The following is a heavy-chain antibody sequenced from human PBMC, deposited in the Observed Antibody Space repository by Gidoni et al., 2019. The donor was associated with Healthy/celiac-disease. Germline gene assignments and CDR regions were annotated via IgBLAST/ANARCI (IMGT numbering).Heavy chain of an antibody. CDR2: ISYDGSNN. V-gene: IGHV3-30*18. J-gene: IGHJ6*02. CDR3: AKEIRVEAARPDYYYYGMDD. Sequence: QVQLVYSGRGVVQSGMCVSRSCAASGLTFSCDGMPWVRPAPGQGLGWVAFISYDGSNNYYDDSVKGRFTISREDSKNTLYLQMNSLRAEDKAVYYCAKEIRVEAARPDYYYYGMDDWGQGTTVTVSS. D-gene: IGHD6-6*01. CDR1: GLTFSCDG.